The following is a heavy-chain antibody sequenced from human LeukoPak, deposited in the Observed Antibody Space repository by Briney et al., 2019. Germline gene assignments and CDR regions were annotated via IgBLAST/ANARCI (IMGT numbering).Heavy chain of an antibody. D-gene: IGHD5-18*01. J-gene: IGHJ6*02. Sequence: SETLSLTCTVSGGSISSYYWSWVRQPPGKGLEWIGYIYYSGSTNYNPSLKSRVTISVDTSKNQFSLKPSSVTAADTAVYYCARDIGYSYGYYYYGMDVWGQGTTVTVSS. CDR3: ARDIGYSYGYYYYGMDV. V-gene: IGHV4-59*01. CDR2: IYYSGST. CDR1: GGSISSYY.